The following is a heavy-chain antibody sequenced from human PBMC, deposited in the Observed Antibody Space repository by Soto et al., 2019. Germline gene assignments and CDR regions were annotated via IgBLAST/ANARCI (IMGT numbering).Heavy chain of an antibody. CDR3: ARVTNHYYYYYMDV. CDR1: GFTFSSYA. Sequence: PGGSLRLSCAASGFTFSSYAMHWVRQAPGKGLEYVSAISSNGGSTYYANSVKGRFTISRDNSKNTLYLQMGSLRAEDMAVYYCARVTNHYYYYYMDVWGKGTTVTVSS. CDR2: ISSNGGST. D-gene: IGHD1-1*01. J-gene: IGHJ6*03. V-gene: IGHV3-64*01.